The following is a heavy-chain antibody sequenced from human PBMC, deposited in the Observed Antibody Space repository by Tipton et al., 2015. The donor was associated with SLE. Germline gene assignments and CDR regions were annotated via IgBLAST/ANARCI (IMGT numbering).Heavy chain of an antibody. V-gene: IGHV3-30*03. J-gene: IGHJ3*02. CDR1: GFTFSSYG. D-gene: IGHD5-18*01. CDR3: ARAPGAMVTNAFDI. CDR2: ISYDGSNK. Sequence: SLRLSCAASGFTFSSYGMHWVRQAPGKGLEWVAVISYDGSNKYYADSVKGRFTISRDNSKNTLYLQMNSLRAEDTAVYYCARAPGAMVTNAFDIWGQGAMVTVSS.